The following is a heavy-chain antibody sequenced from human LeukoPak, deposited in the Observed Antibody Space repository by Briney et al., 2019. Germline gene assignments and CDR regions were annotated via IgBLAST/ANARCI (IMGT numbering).Heavy chain of an antibody. D-gene: IGHD5-12*01. CDR1: GYTFTGYY. CDR2: LIPSSGGT. V-gene: IGHV1-2*02. Sequence: ASVKVSCKASGYTFTGYYMHRVRQDPGPPLEWIGWLIPSSGGTNYAQKFQSRVTMTSDMSISTAYMELSRLGSNDTAVYYGARVYRWLHPNDAFDIWGQGTMVTVSS. J-gene: IGHJ3*02. CDR3: ARVYRWLHPNDAFDI.